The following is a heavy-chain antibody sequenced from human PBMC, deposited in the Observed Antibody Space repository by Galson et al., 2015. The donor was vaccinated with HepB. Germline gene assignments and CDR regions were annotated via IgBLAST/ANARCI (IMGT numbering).Heavy chain of an antibody. CDR2: ISYDGSNK. J-gene: IGHJ1*01. Sequence: SLRLSCAASGFTFSSYGMYWVRQAPGKGLEWVAVISYDGSNKYYADSVKGRFTISRDNSKNTLYLQMNSLRAEDTAVYYCAKDGPRYCSGGSCYPIQHWGQGTLVTVSS. D-gene: IGHD2-15*01. V-gene: IGHV3-30*18. CDR1: GFTFSSYG. CDR3: AKDGPRYCSGGSCYPIQH.